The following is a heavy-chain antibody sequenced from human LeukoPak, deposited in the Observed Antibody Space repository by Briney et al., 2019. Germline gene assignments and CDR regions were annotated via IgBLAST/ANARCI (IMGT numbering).Heavy chain of an antibody. CDR1: GYTFTSYG. J-gene: IGHJ6*03. CDR2: ISAYDGNT. V-gene: IGHV1-18*01. CDR3: ARDHLYSSSQNHYYYYYMDV. Sequence: GASVKVSCKASGYTFTSYGISWVRQAPGQGLEWMGWISAYDGNTNYAQKLQGRVAMTTDTSTSTAYMELRSLRSDDTAVYYCARDHLYSSSQNHYYYYYMDVWGKGTTVTVSS. D-gene: IGHD6-13*01.